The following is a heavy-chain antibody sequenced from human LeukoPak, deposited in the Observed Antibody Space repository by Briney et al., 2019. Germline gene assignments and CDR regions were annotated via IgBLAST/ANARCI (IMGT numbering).Heavy chain of an antibody. D-gene: IGHD2-2*01. CDR2: ISGSGGST. J-gene: IGHJ5*02. CDR1: GFTFSSYA. CDR3: AKEDLIVVVPAASPGWFDP. Sequence: GGSLRLSCAASGFTFSSYAMSWVRQAPGKGLEWVSAISGSGGSTYYADSVKGRFTISRDNSKNTLYLLMNSLRAEDTAVYYCAKEDLIVVVPAASPGWFDPWGQGTLVTVSS. V-gene: IGHV3-23*01.